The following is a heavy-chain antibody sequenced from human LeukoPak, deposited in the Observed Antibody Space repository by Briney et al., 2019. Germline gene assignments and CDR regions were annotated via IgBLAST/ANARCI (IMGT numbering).Heavy chain of an antibody. CDR1: GYTFTGYY. CDR2: IIPIFGTA. Sequence: GASVKVSCKASGYTFTGYYMHWVRQAPGQGLEWMGGIIPIFGTANYAQKFQGRVTITADESTSTAYMELSSLRSEDTAVYYCARAEGYDYVWGSYRPVNWFDPWGQGTLVTVSS. D-gene: IGHD3-16*02. CDR3: ARAEGYDYVWGSYRPVNWFDP. J-gene: IGHJ5*02. V-gene: IGHV1-69*13.